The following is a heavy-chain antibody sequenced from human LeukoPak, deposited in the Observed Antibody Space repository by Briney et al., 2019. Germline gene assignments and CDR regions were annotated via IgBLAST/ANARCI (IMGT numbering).Heavy chain of an antibody. CDR1: GGSIGSSSYY. Sequence: SETLSLTCTVSGGSIGSSSYYWGWIRQPPGKGLEWIGTIYYSGITYYNPSLKSRVTISVDTSKNQFSLRLSSVTAADTAVYYCARDRWVGITMVRGLDYWGQGTLVTVSS. V-gene: IGHV4-39*07. CDR3: ARDRWVGITMVRGLDY. J-gene: IGHJ4*02. CDR2: IYYSGIT. D-gene: IGHD3-10*01.